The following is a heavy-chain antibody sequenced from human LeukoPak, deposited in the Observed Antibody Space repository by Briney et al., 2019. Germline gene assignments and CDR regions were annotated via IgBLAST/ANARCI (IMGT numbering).Heavy chain of an antibody. J-gene: IGHJ3*02. CDR3: AKEIDTLGTNAFDI. Sequence: GGSLRLSCAASGFTFDDYAMLCVRHAPGEGLEWVSLSWDGGSTYYADSVRGRFTISRDNSKNSLYLQMDSLRTEDTAFYYCAKEIDTLGTNAFDIWGQGTMVTVSS. CDR1: GFTFDDYA. CDR2: SWDGGST. V-gene: IGHV3-43*02. D-gene: IGHD2-15*01.